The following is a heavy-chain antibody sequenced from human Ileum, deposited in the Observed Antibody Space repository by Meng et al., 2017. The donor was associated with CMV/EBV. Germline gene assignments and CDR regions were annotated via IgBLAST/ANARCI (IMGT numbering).Heavy chain of an antibody. Sequence: QVQLHQWGARLLTPSETLSLTCGVHDESCSSYFWTWIRQPPGKGLEWIGEIFHVGGISYNPSLEGRATISVDTSKKQFSLKLSSVTAADTAVYYCARGTSQAWELLHYWGQGTLVTVSS. CDR3: ARGTSQAWELLHY. CDR1: DESCSSYF. D-gene: IGHD2-15*01. CDR2: IFHVGGI. V-gene: IGHV4-34*01. J-gene: IGHJ4*02.